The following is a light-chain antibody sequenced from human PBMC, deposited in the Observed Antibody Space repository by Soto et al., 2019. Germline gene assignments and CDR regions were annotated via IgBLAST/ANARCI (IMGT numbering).Light chain of an antibody. CDR2: WAS. CDR1: QSVLYTSNNKNY. V-gene: IGKV4-1*01. Sequence: DIVMTQAPGSLAVSLGERATINCKSSQSVLYTSNNKNYLAWYQQKTGQPPKLLIYWASARESGVPDRFSGSGSGTDFNLTISSLQAEDVAVYYCQQYYGSPYTFGQGTKLEIK. CDR3: QQYYGSPYT. J-gene: IGKJ2*01.